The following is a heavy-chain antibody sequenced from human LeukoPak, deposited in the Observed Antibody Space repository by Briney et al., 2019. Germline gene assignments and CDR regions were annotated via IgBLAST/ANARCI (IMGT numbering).Heavy chain of an antibody. D-gene: IGHD6-13*01. CDR2: IKQDGSEK. CDR1: GFTFSSYW. Sequence: GGSLRLSCAASGFTFSSYWMSWVRQAPGKGPEWVANIKQDGSEKYNVDSVKGRFTISRDNAKNSLYLQMNSLRAEDTAVYYCARDPYSSSWYYYYGMDVWGQGTTVTVSS. J-gene: IGHJ6*02. CDR3: ARDPYSSSWYYYYGMDV. V-gene: IGHV3-7*01.